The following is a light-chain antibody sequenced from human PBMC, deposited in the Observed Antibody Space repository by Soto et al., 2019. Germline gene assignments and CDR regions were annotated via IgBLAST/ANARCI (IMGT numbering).Light chain of an antibody. CDR2: VAS. V-gene: IGKV1-9*01. CDR3: QQHNSYPLT. J-gene: IGKJ3*01. Sequence: DIQLTQSPSFLSASVGDRVTITCRASQDTRSYLAWYQQKPGKAPQLLIYVASTLQSGVPSRFSGSGSGTEFTLTISSLQPEDFATYYCQQHNSYPLTFGPGTKVEIK. CDR1: QDTRSY.